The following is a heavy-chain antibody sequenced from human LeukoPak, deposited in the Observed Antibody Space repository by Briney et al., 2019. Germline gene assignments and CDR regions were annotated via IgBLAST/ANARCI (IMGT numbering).Heavy chain of an antibody. CDR3: AKHVGSGSRRHQSDY. Sequence: PAQSLTLSCPASAFTVTSNYMRWVRQAPGKGLEWVAAIYSGVSTYYPDSQKGRFTITRHNYKTTLYLQMNSLRPKDTAVYYCAKHVGSGSRRHQSDYWGQGTLVTVSS. CDR1: AFTVTSNY. J-gene: IGHJ4*02. D-gene: IGHD3-10*01. V-gene: IGHV3-53*04. CDR2: IYSGVST.